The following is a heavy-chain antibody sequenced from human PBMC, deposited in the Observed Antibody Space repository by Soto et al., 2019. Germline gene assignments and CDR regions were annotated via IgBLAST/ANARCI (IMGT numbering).Heavy chain of an antibody. CDR3: ARANPVYSSGLMTYYYYYGMDI. V-gene: IGHV4-34*01. Sequence: QVQLQQWGAGLLKPSETLSLTCAVYGGSFSGYYWSWIRQPPGKGLEWIGEINLSGSTNYNPSLKSRVTISVDTSKNQFSLKLSSVTAADTAVYYCARANPVYSSGLMTYYYYYGMDIWGQGTTVTVSS. J-gene: IGHJ6*02. CDR2: INLSGST. D-gene: IGHD6-25*01. CDR1: GGSFSGYY.